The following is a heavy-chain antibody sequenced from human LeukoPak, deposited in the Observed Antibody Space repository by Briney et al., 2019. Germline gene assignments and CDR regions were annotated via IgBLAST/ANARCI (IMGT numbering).Heavy chain of an antibody. CDR1: GYTFIGYN. CDR3: AREPDVEGGC. J-gene: IGHJ4*02. Sequence: ASVKVSCKASGYTFIGYNMHWVRQAPGQGLEWMGWINPNSGGTNYAQKFQGRVTMTRDTSISTAYMELSGLRSDDTAVYYCAREPDVEGGCWGQGTLVTVSS. CDR2: INPNSGGT. V-gene: IGHV1-2*02. D-gene: IGHD6-19*01.